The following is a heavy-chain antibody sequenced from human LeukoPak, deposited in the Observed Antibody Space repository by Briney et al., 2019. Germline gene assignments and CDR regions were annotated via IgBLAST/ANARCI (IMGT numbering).Heavy chain of an antibody. V-gene: IGHV3-23*01. D-gene: IGHD6-19*01. CDR3: AKMTTGDSSGWYFVYYFDY. CDR2: ISGSGGST. J-gene: IGHJ4*02. Sequence: PGGSLRLSCAASGLTVSSNYMNWVRQAPGKGLEWVSAISGSGGSTYYADSVKGRFTISRDNSKNTLYLQMNSLRAEDTAVYYCAKMTTGDSSGWYFVYYFDYWGQGTLVTVSS. CDR1: GLTVSSNY.